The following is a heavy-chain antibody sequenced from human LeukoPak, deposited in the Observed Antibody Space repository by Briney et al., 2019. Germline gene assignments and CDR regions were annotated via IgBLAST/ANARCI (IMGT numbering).Heavy chain of an antibody. V-gene: IGHV4-59*01. J-gene: IGHJ4*02. Sequence: SETLSLTCTVSGGSISSYYWSWIRQPPGKGLEWIGYIYYSGSTNYNPSLKSRVTISVDTSKNQFSLKLSSVTAADTAVYYCARSPNYYDSSGYYLFDYWGQGTLVTVSS. CDR1: GGSISSYY. CDR3: ARSPNYYDSSGYYLFDY. D-gene: IGHD3-22*01. CDR2: IYYSGST.